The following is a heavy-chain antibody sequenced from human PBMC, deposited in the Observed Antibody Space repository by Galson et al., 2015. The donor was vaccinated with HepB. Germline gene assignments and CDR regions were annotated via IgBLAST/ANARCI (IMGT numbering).Heavy chain of an antibody. J-gene: IGHJ4*02. CDR1: GYTFTSYA. Sequence: SVKVSCKASGYTFTSYAMNWVRQAPGQGLEWMGWINTNTGNPKYVQGFTGRFVFSLDTSVSTAYLQISGLKAEDTAVYYCARAAPRGGSGTYYFDYWGQGTLVTVSS. CDR2: INTNTGNP. CDR3: ARAAPRGGSGTYYFDY. V-gene: IGHV7-4-1*02. D-gene: IGHD3-10*01.